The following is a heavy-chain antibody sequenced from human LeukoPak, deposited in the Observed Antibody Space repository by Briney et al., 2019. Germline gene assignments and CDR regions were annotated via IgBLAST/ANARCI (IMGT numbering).Heavy chain of an antibody. V-gene: IGHV1-69*13. Sequence: ASVKVSCKASGGGFTTYAVCWVRQAPGQGLEWVGSIIPFFGRTNYAQKFQGRVTITADEPTRTAYMELTYVRSDDTAVYYCTIIPNVILFTHYFEYWGQGTLVTVSS. D-gene: IGHD2-21*01. CDR3: TIIPNVILFTHYFEY. J-gene: IGHJ4*02. CDR2: IIPFFGRT. CDR1: GGGFTTYA.